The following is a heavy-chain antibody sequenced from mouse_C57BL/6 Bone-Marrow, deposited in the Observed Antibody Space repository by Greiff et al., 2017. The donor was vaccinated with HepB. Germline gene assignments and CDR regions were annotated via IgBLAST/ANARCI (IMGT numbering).Heavy chain of an antibody. CDR2: IDPNSGGT. CDR1: GYTFTSYW. Sequence: QVQLQQPGAELVKPGASVKLSCKASGYTFTSYWMHWVKQRPGRGLEWIGRIDPNSGGTKYNEKFKSKATLDVDKPSSTDYMQLSSLTSEDSAVYYFARLETAQAPWFAYWGQGTLVTVSA. D-gene: IGHD3-2*02. CDR3: ARLETAQAPWFAY. V-gene: IGHV1-72*01. J-gene: IGHJ3*01.